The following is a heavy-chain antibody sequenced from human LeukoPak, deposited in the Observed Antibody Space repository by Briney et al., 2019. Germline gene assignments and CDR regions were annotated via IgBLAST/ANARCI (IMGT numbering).Heavy chain of an antibody. CDR2: ISGSGDKT. Sequence: GGSLRLSCEASGFDFSSYGMSWVRQAPGKGLEWVSVISGSGDKTDYADSVKGRFSISRDNAKNSLYLQMNSLRAEDTAVYYCAELGITMIEGVWGKGTTVTISS. D-gene: IGHD3-22*01. CDR1: GFDFSSYG. V-gene: IGHV3-23*01. CDR3: AELGITMIEGV. J-gene: IGHJ6*04.